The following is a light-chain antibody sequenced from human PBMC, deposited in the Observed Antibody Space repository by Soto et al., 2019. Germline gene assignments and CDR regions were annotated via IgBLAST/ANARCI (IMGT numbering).Light chain of an antibody. J-gene: IGKJ4*01. CDR1: QDIRND. CDR2: VTS. V-gene: IGKV1-39*01. CDR3: QQSYNTPLT. Sequence: MQVTQAPSSLSASVGDRVTITCRTSQDIRNDLGWYQQKPGKAPKLLISVTSTLQSGVPSRFSGSASGTAFTLIISSLQPEDFATYYCQQSYNTPLTFGGGTKVDIK.